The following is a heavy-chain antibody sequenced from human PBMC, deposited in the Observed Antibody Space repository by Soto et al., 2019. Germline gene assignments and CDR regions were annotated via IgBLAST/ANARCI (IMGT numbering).Heavy chain of an antibody. Sequence: QVQLVQSGAEVKKPGSSVKVSCKASGGTFSSYAISWVRQAPGQGLEWMGGTIPSSGTANYAQKFQGRVTITADESTSTAYMELSGLRADNPAVYYCARSQGSSTSLEIYYYYYYGMDVWGQGTTVTVSS. CDR2: TIPSSGTA. CDR3: ARSQGSSTSLEIYYYYYYGMDV. CDR1: GGTFSSYA. D-gene: IGHD2-2*01. J-gene: IGHJ6*02. V-gene: IGHV1-69*01.